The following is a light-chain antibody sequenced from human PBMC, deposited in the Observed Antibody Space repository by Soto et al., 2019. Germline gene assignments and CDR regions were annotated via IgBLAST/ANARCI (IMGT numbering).Light chain of an antibody. CDR2: AAS. CDR3: QQFKSYPRT. CDR1: QGISSY. Sequence: DIQLTQSPSFLSASVGDRVTITCRPSQGISSYLAWYQQKPGKAPNLLIYAASTLQSGVPSRFSGSGSGTDFTLTISSLQLEDFAIYYCQQFKSYPRTFGERTKVEIK. V-gene: IGKV1-9*01. J-gene: IGKJ1*01.